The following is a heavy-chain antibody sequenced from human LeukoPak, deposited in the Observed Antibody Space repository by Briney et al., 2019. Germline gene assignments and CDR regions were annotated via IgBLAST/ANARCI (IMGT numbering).Heavy chain of an antibody. CDR3: AKSSSSRNFDWLLYEGGYYFDY. D-gene: IGHD3-9*01. V-gene: IGHV3-30*18. CDR2: ISYDGSNK. Sequence: GRSLRLSCAASGFTFSSYGMHWVRQAPGKGLEWVAVISYDGSNKYYADSVKGRFTISRDNSKNTLYLQMNSLRAEDTAVYYCAKSSSSRNFDWLLYEGGYYFDYWGQGTLVTVSS. CDR1: GFTFSSYG. J-gene: IGHJ4*02.